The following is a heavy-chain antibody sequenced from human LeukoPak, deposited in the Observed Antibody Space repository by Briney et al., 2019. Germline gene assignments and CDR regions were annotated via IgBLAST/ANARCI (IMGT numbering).Heavy chain of an antibody. J-gene: IGHJ6*03. CDR3: ARDSYGYYYYYHMDV. Sequence: PSETLSLTCTVSGGSISSSSYYWGWIRQPPGKGLEWIGSIYYSGSTYYNPSLKSRVTISVDTSKNQFSLKLSSVTAADTAVYYCARDSYGYYYYYHMDVWGKGTTVTVSS. CDR1: GGSISSSSYY. V-gene: IGHV4-39*07. CDR2: IYYSGST. D-gene: IGHD5-18*01.